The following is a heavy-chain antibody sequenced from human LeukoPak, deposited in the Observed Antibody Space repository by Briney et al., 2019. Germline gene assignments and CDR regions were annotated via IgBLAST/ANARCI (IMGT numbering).Heavy chain of an antibody. Sequence: PGGSLRLSCAASGFTFSNYSMNWVRQAPGKGLEWVSSISSTSTYIYYADSVKGRFTISRDNSKNTLYLQMNSLKTEDTAVYYCTTDSLVLVVPAASGYFDYWGQGTLVTVSS. CDR3: TTDSLVLVVPAASGYFDY. V-gene: IGHV3-21*03. J-gene: IGHJ4*02. CDR1: GFTFSNYS. D-gene: IGHD2-2*01. CDR2: ISSTSTYI.